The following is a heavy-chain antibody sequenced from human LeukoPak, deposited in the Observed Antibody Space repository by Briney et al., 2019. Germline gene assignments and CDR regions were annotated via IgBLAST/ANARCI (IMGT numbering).Heavy chain of an antibody. Sequence: PGGSLRLSCAASGFTFSSYSMNWVRQAPGQGLEWVPSISSSSSYIYYADSVKGRFTISRDNAKNSLYLQMNSLRAEDTAVYYCARKRSDYDFWSGYCDYWGQGTLVTVSS. D-gene: IGHD3-3*01. CDR1: GFTFSSYS. J-gene: IGHJ4*02. CDR2: ISSSSSYI. CDR3: ARKRSDYDFWSGYCDY. V-gene: IGHV3-21*01.